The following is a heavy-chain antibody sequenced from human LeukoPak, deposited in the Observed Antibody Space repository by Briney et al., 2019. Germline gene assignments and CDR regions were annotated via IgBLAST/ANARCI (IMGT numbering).Heavy chain of an antibody. J-gene: IGHJ4*02. CDR1: GYTFTSYG. D-gene: IGHD3-16*01. Sequence: ASVKVSCKASGYTFTSYGFSWVRQAPGQGLEWMGWISAYNGNTNYSQNLQGRVTMTTDTSTSTAYMELRSLRSDDTAVYYCARTAGGYYFDYWGQGTLVTVSS. V-gene: IGHV1-18*01. CDR3: ARTAGGYYFDY. CDR2: ISAYNGNT.